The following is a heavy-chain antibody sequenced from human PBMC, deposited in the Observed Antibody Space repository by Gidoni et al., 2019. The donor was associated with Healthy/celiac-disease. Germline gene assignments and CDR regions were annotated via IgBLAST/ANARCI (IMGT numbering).Heavy chain of an antibody. CDR3: AKCRSDILTGYSDY. D-gene: IGHD3-9*01. J-gene: IGHJ4*02. Sequence: EVQLLESGGSLVQPGGSLRLSCAASGFTFSSYAMSWVRQAPGKGLGGVSAISGSGGSTYYADAVKGRFTISRDNSKNTLYLQMNSLRAEDTAVYYCAKCRSDILTGYSDYWGQGTLVTVSS. V-gene: IGHV3-23*01. CDR2: ISGSGGST. CDR1: GFTFSSYA.